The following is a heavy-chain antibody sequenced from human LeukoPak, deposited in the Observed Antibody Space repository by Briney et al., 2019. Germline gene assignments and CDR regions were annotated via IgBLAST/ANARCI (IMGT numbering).Heavy chain of an antibody. CDR3: AGLFPEYFDY. CDR1: GCTFSSYA. D-gene: IGHD1-14*01. J-gene: IGHJ4*02. CDR2: IIPIFGTA. V-gene: IGHV1-69*05. Sequence: SVKVSCKASGCTFSSYAISWVRQAPGQGLEWMGGIIPIFGTANYAQKFQGRVTITTDESTSTAYMELSSLRSEDTAVYYCAGLFPEYFDYWGQGTLVTVSS.